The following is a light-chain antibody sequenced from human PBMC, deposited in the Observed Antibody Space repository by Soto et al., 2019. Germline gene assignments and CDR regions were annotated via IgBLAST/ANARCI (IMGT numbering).Light chain of an antibody. CDR2: AAS. V-gene: IGKV1-6*01. Sequence: AIQMTQSPSSLSASVGDRVTITCRASQDVSNDLGWYQQKPGKAPNLLIYAASTLQSGVPSRFSGSGSGTDFTITISSLQPEDSASYYCLQDHEYLTFGGGTRVEIK. J-gene: IGKJ4*01. CDR3: LQDHEYLT. CDR1: QDVSND.